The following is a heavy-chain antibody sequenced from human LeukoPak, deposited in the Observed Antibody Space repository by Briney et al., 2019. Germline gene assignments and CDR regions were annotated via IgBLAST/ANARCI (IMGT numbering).Heavy chain of an antibody. V-gene: IGHV4-34*01. J-gene: IGHJ5*02. CDR1: GGSFSGYY. CDR2: INHSGST. Sequence: KASETLSLTCAVYGGSFSGYYWSWIRQPPGKGLEWIGEINHSGSTNYNPSLKSRVTMSVDTSKNQFSLKLSSVTAADTAVYYCARDLPTTVTTGWFDPWGQGTLVTVSS. D-gene: IGHD4-11*01. CDR3: ARDLPTTVTTGWFDP.